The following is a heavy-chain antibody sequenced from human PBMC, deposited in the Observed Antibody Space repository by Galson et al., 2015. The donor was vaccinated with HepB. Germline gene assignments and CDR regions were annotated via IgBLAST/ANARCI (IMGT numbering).Heavy chain of an antibody. CDR2: IKTDGTST. D-gene: IGHD1-26*01. Sequence: SLRLSCAASGFTFSNYWMQWVRQAPGKGLVWVARIKTDGTSTNYADSVKGRFTISRDNPKNSLYLQMNSLRAEDTAVYYCASSSGIYAYYFDYWGPGTLVPVSS. CDR1: GFTFSNYW. V-gene: IGHV3-74*01. CDR3: ASSSGIYAYYFDY. J-gene: IGHJ4*02.